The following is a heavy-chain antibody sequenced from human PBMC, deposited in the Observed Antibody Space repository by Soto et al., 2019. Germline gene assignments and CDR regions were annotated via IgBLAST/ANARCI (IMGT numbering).Heavy chain of an antibody. CDR1: GGSFAGYY. J-gene: IGHJ6*02. Sequence: ASETLSLTCAVYGGSFAGYYWSWIRQPPGKGLEWIGEINHSGSTNYNPSLKSRVTISVDTSKNQFSLKLSCVSATDTAEYYCARGKILSFFSNPHMDVWGQGTTVTVSS. CDR3: ARGKILSFFSNPHMDV. CDR2: INHSGST. V-gene: IGHV4-34*01. D-gene: IGHD3-3*02.